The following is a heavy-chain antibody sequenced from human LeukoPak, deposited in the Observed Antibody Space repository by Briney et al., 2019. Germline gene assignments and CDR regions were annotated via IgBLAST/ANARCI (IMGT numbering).Heavy chain of an antibody. Sequence: SETLSLTCTVSGGSISSSSYYWGWIRQPPGKGLEWIGSIYYSGSTYYNPSLKSRVTISVDTSRNQFSLKLSSVTAADTAVYYCARHRGCGGDCYYYYYMDVWGKGTTVTISS. CDR2: IYYSGST. J-gene: IGHJ6*03. CDR3: ARHRGCGGDCYYYYYMDV. CDR1: GGSISSSSYY. D-gene: IGHD2-21*02. V-gene: IGHV4-39*01.